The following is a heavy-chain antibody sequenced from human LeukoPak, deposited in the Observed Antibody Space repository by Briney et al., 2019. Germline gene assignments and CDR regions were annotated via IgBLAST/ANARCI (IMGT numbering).Heavy chain of an antibody. CDR3: AKLDYDDTH. V-gene: IGHV3-23*01. Sequence: SGGSLRLSCAASGFTFSSYVMSWVRQAPGKGLEWISSITGSGASNYYADSVKGRFIISRDNSKNTLYLQMNSLRAEDTAVYYCAKLDYDDTHWGQGTLVSVSP. J-gene: IGHJ4*02. CDR2: ITGSGASN. CDR1: GFTFSSYV. D-gene: IGHD3-16*01.